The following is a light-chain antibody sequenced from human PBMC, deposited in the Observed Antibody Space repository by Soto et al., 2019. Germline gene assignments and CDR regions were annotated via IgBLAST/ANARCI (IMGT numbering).Light chain of an antibody. J-gene: IGLJ2*01. Sequence: QSALTQPASVSGSPGQSITISCTGTSSDVGGYNFVSWYQQHPGKAPKLMLYNVYDRPSGISHRFSGSRSGNTASLTISGLQAEDEAHYYCNSYTRSSTLVFRGGTKLTVL. V-gene: IGLV2-14*03. CDR2: NVY. CDR1: SSDVGGYNF. CDR3: NSYTRSSTLV.